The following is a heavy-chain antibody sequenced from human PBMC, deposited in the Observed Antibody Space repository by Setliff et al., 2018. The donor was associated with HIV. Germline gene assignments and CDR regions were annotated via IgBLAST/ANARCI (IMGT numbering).Heavy chain of an antibody. CDR2: INPNSGGT. J-gene: IGHJ3*02. D-gene: IGHD2-2*01. CDR1: GYTFTDHY. V-gene: IGHV1-2*02. Sequence: ASVKVSCKASGYTFTDHYIHWVRQAPGQGLEWMGWINPNSGGTNYAQKFQGRVTMTRDTSINTAYMELSRLRSDDTAVYYCARGGRVVPAATGSNAYDIWGQGAKVTVSS. CDR3: ARGGRVVPAATGSNAYDI.